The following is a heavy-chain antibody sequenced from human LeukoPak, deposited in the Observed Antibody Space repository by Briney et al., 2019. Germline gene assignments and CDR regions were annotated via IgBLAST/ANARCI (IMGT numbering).Heavy chain of an antibody. J-gene: IGHJ4*02. CDR2: IYHSGRP. Sequence: SETLSLTCTVSGDSLRSSGHYWSWIRQHPGKGMEWIGYIYHSGRPYWNPFLKSLLTISIDTSKNQFSLKLISVTAADTAVYYGTIVGYGTGGSCYGLDHWGQGTLVTVSS. CDR3: TIVGYGTGGSCYGLDH. V-gene: IGHV4-31*01. D-gene: IGHD2-15*01. CDR1: GDSLRSSGHY.